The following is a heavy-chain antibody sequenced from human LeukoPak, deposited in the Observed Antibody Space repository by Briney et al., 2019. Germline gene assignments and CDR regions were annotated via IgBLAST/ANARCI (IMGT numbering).Heavy chain of an antibody. Sequence: GGSLRLSCAASGFTFSDYYMSWIRQAPGEGLEWVSGISGGGETTYYADSEKGRFTISRDNSKNTLYLQMNSLRAEDTAVYYCAKDSEPTFGGVIVFDYWGQGTLVTVSS. CDR3: AKDSEPTFGGVIVFDY. D-gene: IGHD3-16*02. CDR2: ISGGGETT. V-gene: IGHV3-23*01. J-gene: IGHJ4*02. CDR1: GFTFSDYY.